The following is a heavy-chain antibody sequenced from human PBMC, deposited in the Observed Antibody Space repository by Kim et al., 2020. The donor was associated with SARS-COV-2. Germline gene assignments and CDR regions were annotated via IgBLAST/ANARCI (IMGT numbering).Heavy chain of an antibody. J-gene: IGHJ3*02. CDR1: GGSISSGDYY. V-gene: IGHV4-30-4*01. CDR3: ARDTTVTTTDAFDI. D-gene: IGHD4-17*01. CDR2: LYYSGST. Sequence: SETLSLTCTVSGGSISSGDYYWSWIRQPPGKGLEWIGYLYYSGSTYYNPSLKSRVTISVDTSKNQFSLKLSSVTAADTAVYYCARDTTVTTTDAFDIWGQGTMVTVSS.